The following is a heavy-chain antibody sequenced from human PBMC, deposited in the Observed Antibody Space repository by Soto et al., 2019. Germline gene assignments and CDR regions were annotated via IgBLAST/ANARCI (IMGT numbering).Heavy chain of an antibody. Sequence: QVQLVQSGAEVKKPGASVKVSCKASGYTFTSYYMHWVRQAPGQGLEWMGIINPSGGSTSYAQKFQGRVTMTRDTSTSTVYMELSSLRSEDTAVYYCARDKTMVRGKPLYYFDYWGQGTLVTVSS. CDR3: ARDKTMVRGKPLYYFDY. CDR2: INPSGGST. V-gene: IGHV1-46*01. CDR1: GYTFTSYY. D-gene: IGHD3-10*01. J-gene: IGHJ4*02.